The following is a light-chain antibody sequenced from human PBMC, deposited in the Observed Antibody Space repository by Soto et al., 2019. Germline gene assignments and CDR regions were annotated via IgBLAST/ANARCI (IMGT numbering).Light chain of an antibody. CDR1: QSISRNY. Sequence: LGTMSFSPGETVNLSCSASQSISRNYVAWFQHKPGQAPRLLIYGASSRAPGIPERFSGGGSGTDFSLTINRLEPEDSAVFYCQQYGYPQLTFGGGTKVEIK. J-gene: IGKJ4*01. V-gene: IGKV3-20*01. CDR3: QQYGYPQLT. CDR2: GAS.